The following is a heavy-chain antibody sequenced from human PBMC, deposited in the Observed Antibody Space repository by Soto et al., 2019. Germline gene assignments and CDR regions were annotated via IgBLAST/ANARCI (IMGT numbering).Heavy chain of an antibody. Sequence: QVQLQESGPGLVKPSGTLSLTCAVSGGSISTSNWWSWVSQPPRKGLEWIGEVYRTGSTNYNPSLESRLTISVDKSKNQFSLKLTSVTAADTAVYYCARARATIAAAAIFDCWGQGTLVTVSS. CDR2: VYRTGST. J-gene: IGHJ4*02. CDR3: ARARATIAAAAIFDC. V-gene: IGHV4-4*02. D-gene: IGHD6-13*01. CDR1: GGSISTSNW.